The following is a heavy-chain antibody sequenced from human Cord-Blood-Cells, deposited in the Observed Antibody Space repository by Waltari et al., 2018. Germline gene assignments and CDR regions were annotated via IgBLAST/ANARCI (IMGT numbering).Heavy chain of an antibody. J-gene: IGHJ4*02. CDR1: GGTFSSYA. CDR3: ASSRYYDILTGYSPFDY. V-gene: IGHV1-69*01. CDR2: IIPIFGTA. Sequence: QVQLVQSGAEVKKPGSSVKVSCKASGGTFSSYAISWVRQAPGQGLEWMGGIIPIFGTANYAQKFQGRVTITADESTSTAYMELSSLRSEDTAVYYCASSRYYDILTGYSPFDYWGQGTLVTVSS. D-gene: IGHD3-9*01.